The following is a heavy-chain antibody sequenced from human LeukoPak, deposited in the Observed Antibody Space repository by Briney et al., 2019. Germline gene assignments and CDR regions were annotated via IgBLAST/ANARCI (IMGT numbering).Heavy chain of an antibody. CDR3: ARDLTVTTQPKPHYGMDV. CDR1: GYTFTGYY. V-gene: IGHV1-2*02. D-gene: IGHD4-11*01. Sequence: VASVKVSCKASGYTFTGYYMHWVRQAPGQGLEWMGWINPNSGGTNYAQKFQGRVTMTRDTSISTAYMELSRLRSDDTAVYYCARDLTVTTQPKPHYGMDVWGQGTTATVSS. J-gene: IGHJ6*02. CDR2: INPNSGGT.